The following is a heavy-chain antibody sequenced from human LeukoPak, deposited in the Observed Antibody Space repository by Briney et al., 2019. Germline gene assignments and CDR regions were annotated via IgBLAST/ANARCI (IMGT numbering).Heavy chain of an antibody. Sequence: GGSLRLSFAASGLTFSTYAMHWVRQAPGKGLGWVAVIPYDGSNKYYADSVKGRFTISRENSKNRLYMQMNSLRAEDTAVYYCARAEGYGGELDSWGQGTLVTVSS. CDR3: ARAEGYGGELDS. J-gene: IGHJ4*02. D-gene: IGHD4-23*01. V-gene: IGHV3-30*04. CDR2: IPYDGSNK. CDR1: GLTFSTYA.